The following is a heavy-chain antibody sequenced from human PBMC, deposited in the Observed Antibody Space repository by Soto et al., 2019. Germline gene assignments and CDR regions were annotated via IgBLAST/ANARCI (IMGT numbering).Heavy chain of an antibody. CDR1: GFTFSSYA. D-gene: IGHD3-16*01. Sequence: GGSLRLSCAASGFTFSSYAMSWVRQAPGKGLEWVSAISGSGGSTYYADSVKGRFTISRDNSKNTLYLQMNSLRAEDTAVYYCASMGGPSNLYHYGMDVWGQGTTVTVSS. J-gene: IGHJ6*02. CDR2: ISGSGGST. CDR3: ASMGGPSNLYHYGMDV. V-gene: IGHV3-23*01.